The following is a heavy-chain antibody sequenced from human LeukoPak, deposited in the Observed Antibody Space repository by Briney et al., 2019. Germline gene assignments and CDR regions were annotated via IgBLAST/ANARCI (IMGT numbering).Heavy chain of an antibody. CDR2: IYYSGST. V-gene: IGHV4-34*01. CDR1: GGSFSGYY. Sequence: SETLSLTCAVYGGSFSGYYWSWIRQPPGKGLEWIGSIYYSGSTYYNPSLKSRVTISVDTSKNQFSLKLSSVTAADTAVYYCARHYYGSGSFDPWGQGTLVTVSS. D-gene: IGHD3-10*01. CDR3: ARHYYGSGSFDP. J-gene: IGHJ5*02.